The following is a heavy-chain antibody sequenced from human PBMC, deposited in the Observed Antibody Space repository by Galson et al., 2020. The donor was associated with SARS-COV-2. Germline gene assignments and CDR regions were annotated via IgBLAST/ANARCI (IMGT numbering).Heavy chain of an antibody. CDR3: ARHSGYPVHFDY. Sequence: ALETLSLTCTVSGGSISSYYWSWIRQPPGKGLEWIGYIYYSGSTNYNPSLKSRVTISVDTSKNQFSLKLSSVTAADTAVYYCARHSGYPVHFDYWGQGTLVTVSS. CDR2: IYYSGST. J-gene: IGHJ4*02. CDR1: GGSISSYY. V-gene: IGHV4-59*08. D-gene: IGHD3-22*01.